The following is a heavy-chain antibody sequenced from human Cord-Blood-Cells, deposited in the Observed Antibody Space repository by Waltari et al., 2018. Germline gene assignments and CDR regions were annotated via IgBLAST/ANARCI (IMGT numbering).Heavy chain of an antibody. CDR3: ARLNGNWFDP. V-gene: IGHV4-39*01. CDR2: IYYSGST. D-gene: IGHD2-8*01. J-gene: IGHJ5*02. CDR1: GGSISSSSYY. Sequence: QLQLQELGPGLVKPSETLSLTCTVSGGSISSSSYYWGWIRQPPGKGLEWIGSIYYSGSTYYNPALKSRVTISVDTSKNQFSLKLSSVTAADTAVYYCARLNGNWFDPWGQGTLVTVSS.